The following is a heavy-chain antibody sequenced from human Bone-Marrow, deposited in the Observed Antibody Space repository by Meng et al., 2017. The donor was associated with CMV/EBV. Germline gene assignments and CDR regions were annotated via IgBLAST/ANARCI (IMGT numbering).Heavy chain of an antibody. V-gene: IGHV3-20*04. D-gene: IGHD6-19*01. CDR1: GFTVGDYG. CDR3: ARAHSSGWSYFDY. Sequence: CEASGFTVGDYGISWVRRAPGKGLEWVSGINWNGGSTGYADSVKGRFTISRDNAKNSLYLQMNSLRAEDTALYYCARAHSSGWSYFDYWGQGTLVTVSS. J-gene: IGHJ4*02. CDR2: INWNGGST.